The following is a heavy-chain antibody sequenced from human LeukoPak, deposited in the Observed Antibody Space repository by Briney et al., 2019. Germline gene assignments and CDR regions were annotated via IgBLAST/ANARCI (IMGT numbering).Heavy chain of an antibody. V-gene: IGHV3-64D*06. CDR3: VRAGKRYGYRY. J-gene: IGHJ4*02. CDR2: ISSNGGST. D-gene: IGHD5-18*01. Sequence: GRSLRLSCAASGFTFSSYGMHWVRQAPGKGLEYVSAISSNGGSTYYADSVKGRFTISRDNSKNTLYLQMSSLRAEDTAVYYCVRAGKRYGYRYWGQGTLVTVSS. CDR1: GFTFSSYG.